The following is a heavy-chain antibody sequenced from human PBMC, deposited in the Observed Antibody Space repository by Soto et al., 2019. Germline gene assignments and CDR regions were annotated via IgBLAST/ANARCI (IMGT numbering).Heavy chain of an antibody. D-gene: IGHD5-18*01. V-gene: IGHV3-9*01. Sequence: GGSLRLSCAASGFTFDDYAMHWVRQAPGKGLEWVSGISCNSGSIGYADSVKGRFTISRDNAKNSLYLQMNSLRAEDTALYYCAKSKTAMVNYYYYYYMDVWGKGTTVTVSS. CDR2: ISCNSGSI. CDR3: AKSKTAMVNYYYYYYMDV. J-gene: IGHJ6*03. CDR1: GFTFDDYA.